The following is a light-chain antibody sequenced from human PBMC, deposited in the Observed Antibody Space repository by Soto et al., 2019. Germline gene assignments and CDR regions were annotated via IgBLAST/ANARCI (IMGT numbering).Light chain of an antibody. CDR1: QTLLHSNGYNY. J-gene: IGKJ2*01. V-gene: IGKV2-28*01. CDR3: MQGLRPMYT. CDR2: LGS. Sequence: DIAMTQSPLSLPVTPGEPASISCRSSQTLLHSNGYNYLDWYLQKPGQSPQLLIYLGSNRASGVPDRFSGSGSGTDFTLKIRRVEAEDVGVFYCMQGLRPMYTFGQGTKLEIK.